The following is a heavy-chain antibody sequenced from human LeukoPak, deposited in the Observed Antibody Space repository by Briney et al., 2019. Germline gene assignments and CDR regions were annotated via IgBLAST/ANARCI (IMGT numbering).Heavy chain of an antibody. CDR2: ISSSSSYI. J-gene: IGHJ3*02. V-gene: IGHV3-21*01. CDR1: GFTFSSYG. Sequence: GGTLRLSCAASGFTFSSYGVSWVRQAPGKGLEWVSSISSSSSYIYYADSVKGRFTISRDNAKNSLYLQMNSLRAEDTAVYYCARGDAAANDAFDIWGQGTMVTVSS. CDR3: ARGDAAANDAFDI. D-gene: IGHD2-2*01.